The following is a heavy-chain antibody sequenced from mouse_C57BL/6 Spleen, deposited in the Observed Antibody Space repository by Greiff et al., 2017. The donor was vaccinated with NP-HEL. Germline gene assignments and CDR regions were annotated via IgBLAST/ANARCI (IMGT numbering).Heavy chain of an antibody. V-gene: IGHV1-64*01. CDR2: IHPNSGST. J-gene: IGHJ4*01. CDR3: ARPLYYDYAMDY. D-gene: IGHD2-4*01. CDR1: GYTFTSYW. Sequence: QVHVKQPGAELVKPGASVKLSCKASGYTFTSYWMHWVKQRPGQGLEWIGMIHPNSGSTNYNEKFKSKATLTVDKSSSTAYMQLSSLTSEDSAVYYCARPLYYDYAMDYWGQGTSVTVSS.